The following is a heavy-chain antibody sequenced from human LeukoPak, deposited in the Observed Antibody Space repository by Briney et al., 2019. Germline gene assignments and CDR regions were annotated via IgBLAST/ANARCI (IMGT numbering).Heavy chain of an antibody. V-gene: IGHV3-7*01. J-gene: IGHJ6*03. CDR3: ARARNYDFWSQNYYYYYMDV. CDR2: IKQDGSEK. D-gene: IGHD3-3*01. Sequence: GGSLRLSCVASGFTLSGYWMSWVRQAPGKGLEWVANIKQDGSEKYYVDSVKGRFTISRDNAKNSLYLQMNSLRAEDTAVYYCARARNYDFWSQNYYYYYMDVWGKGTTVTVSS. CDR1: GFTLSGYW.